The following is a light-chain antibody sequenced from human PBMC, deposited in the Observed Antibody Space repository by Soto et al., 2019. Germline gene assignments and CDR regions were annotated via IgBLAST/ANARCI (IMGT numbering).Light chain of an antibody. CDR2: GAS. Sequence: EIVLTQSPGTLSLSPCERATLSFSASQSVSSSYLAWYQQKPGQAPRLLIYGASSRATGIPDRFSGSGSGTDFTLTISRLEPEDFAVYYCQQYGSSPGTFGGGTKVDI. J-gene: IGKJ4*01. V-gene: IGKV3-20*01. CDR3: QQYGSSPGT. CDR1: QSVSSSY.